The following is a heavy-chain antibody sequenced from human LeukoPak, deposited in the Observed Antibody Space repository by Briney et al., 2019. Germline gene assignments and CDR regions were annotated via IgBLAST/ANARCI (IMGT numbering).Heavy chain of an antibody. V-gene: IGHV4-59*08. Sequence: SETLSLTCTVSGGSNYWSWIRQPPGKGLEWIGYIHYSGSPNYNPSLKSRLTISIDTSKNQFSLKLNSVTAADTAVYYCARHSNWNGGVDWFDPWGQGTQVTVSS. CDR2: IHYSGSP. CDR3: ARHSNWNGGVDWFDP. J-gene: IGHJ5*02. D-gene: IGHD1-20*01. CDR1: GGSNY.